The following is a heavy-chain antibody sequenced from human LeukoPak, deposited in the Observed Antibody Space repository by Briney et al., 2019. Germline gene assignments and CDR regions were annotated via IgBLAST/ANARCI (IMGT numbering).Heavy chain of an antibody. J-gene: IGHJ5*02. CDR2: IIPIFGTA. V-gene: IGHV1-69*13. CDR1: GGTFSNYA. D-gene: IGHD2-2*01. CDR3: ARGQAPAAKLVWFDP. Sequence: SVKVSCKASGGTFSNYAISLVRQAPGQGLEWMGGIIPIFGTANYAQKFQGRVTITADESTSTAYMELSSLRSEDTAVYYCARGQAPAAKLVWFDPWGQGTLVTVSS.